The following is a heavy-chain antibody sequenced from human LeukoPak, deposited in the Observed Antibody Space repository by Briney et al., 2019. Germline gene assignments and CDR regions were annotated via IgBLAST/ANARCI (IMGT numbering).Heavy chain of an antibody. CDR3: TTVEY. V-gene: IGHV3-15*01. CDR2: IKSNTDGGTK. J-gene: IGHJ4*02. Sequence: GGSLRLSCAASGFTFSNAWMSWVRQAPGKGLEWVGRIKSNTDGGTKDYAAHVKGRFTISRDDSKNTLYLQMNSLKTEDTAVYYCTTVEYWGQGTLVTVSS. D-gene: IGHD3-3*01. CDR1: GFTFSNAW.